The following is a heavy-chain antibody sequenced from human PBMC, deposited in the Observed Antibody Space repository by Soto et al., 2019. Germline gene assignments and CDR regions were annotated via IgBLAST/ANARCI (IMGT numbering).Heavy chain of an antibody. D-gene: IGHD3-9*01. CDR2: IYYSGST. J-gene: IGHJ4*02. CDR1: GGSISSYY. CDR3: ARLNYDILTGYYPDY. V-gene: IGHV4-59*08. Sequence: QVQLQESGPGLVKPSETLSLTCTVSGGSISSYYWSWIRQPPGKGLEWIGYIYYSGSTNYNPSLKSRVTISVDTSKNQFSLKLSSVTAADTAVYYCARLNYDILTGYYPDYWGQGTLVTVSS.